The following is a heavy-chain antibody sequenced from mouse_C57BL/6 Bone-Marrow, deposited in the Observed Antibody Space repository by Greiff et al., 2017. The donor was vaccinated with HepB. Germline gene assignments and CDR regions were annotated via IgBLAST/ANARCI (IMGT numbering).Heavy chain of an antibody. CDR3: ARPYYYGSSYFDY. J-gene: IGHJ2*01. Sequence: VQLKQSGPELVKPGDSVKISCKASGYSFTGYFMNWVMQSHGKSIEWIGRINPYNGDTFYNQKFKGKATLTVDKSSSTAHMELRSLTSEDSAVYYCARPYYYGSSYFDYWGQGTTLTVSS. D-gene: IGHD1-1*01. V-gene: IGHV1-20*01. CDR2: INPYNGDT. CDR1: GYSFTGYF.